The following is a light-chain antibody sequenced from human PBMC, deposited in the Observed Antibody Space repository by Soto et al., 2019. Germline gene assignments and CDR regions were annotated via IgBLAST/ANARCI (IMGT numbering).Light chain of an antibody. CDR1: QSVSSIY. Sequence: EIVLTQSPGTLSLSPGERATLSCRASQSVSSIYLAWYQQKPGQAPRLLMYGASSRATGIPDRFSGSGSGTDFTLTISRLEPEDFAVYYCQQYGSSPGYTFGQGTKLEIK. J-gene: IGKJ2*01. V-gene: IGKV3-20*01. CDR3: QQYGSSPGYT. CDR2: GAS.